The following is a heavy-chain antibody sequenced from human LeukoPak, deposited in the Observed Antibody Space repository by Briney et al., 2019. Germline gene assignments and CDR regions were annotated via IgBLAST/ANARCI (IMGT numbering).Heavy chain of an antibody. J-gene: IGHJ5*02. CDR3: ARVLVVVPAAILGGIWFDP. V-gene: IGHV4-34*01. CDR1: GGSFSGYY. CDR2: INHSGST. D-gene: IGHD2-2*02. Sequence: SETLSLTCAVYGGSFSGYYWSWIRQPPGKGLEWIGEINHSGSTNYNPSLKSRVTISVDTSKNQFSLKLSSVTAADTAVYYCARVLVVVPAAILGGIWFDPWGQGTLVTVPS.